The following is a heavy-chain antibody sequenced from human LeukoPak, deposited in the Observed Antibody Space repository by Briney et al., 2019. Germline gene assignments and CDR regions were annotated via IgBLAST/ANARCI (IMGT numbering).Heavy chain of an antibody. CDR3: SFSGQGPWYFDY. V-gene: IGHV4-34*01. CDR1: GGSFSGYY. CDR2: INHSGST. D-gene: IGHD5-12*01. J-gene: IGHJ4*03. Sequence: SETLSLTCAVYGGSFSGYYWSWICQPPGKGLEWIGEINHSGSTNYNPSLKSRVTISVDTSKNQFSLKLSSVTAADTAVYYCSFSGQGPWYFDYWGQGTMVTVSS.